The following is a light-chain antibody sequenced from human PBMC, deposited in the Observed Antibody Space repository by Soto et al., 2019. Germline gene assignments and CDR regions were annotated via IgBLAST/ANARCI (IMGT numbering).Light chain of an antibody. J-gene: IGLJ1*01. CDR3: TSYTSSSTPYV. CDR1: SSDFGGYTY. Sequence: SVLTQPASVSGSPGQSITISCAGTSSDFGGYTYVSWYQQHPGKAPKLMIYDVSNRPSGVSNRFSGSKSGNTASLTISGLQAEDEADYYCTSYTSSSTPYVFGAGTKVTVL. V-gene: IGLV2-14*01. CDR2: DVS.